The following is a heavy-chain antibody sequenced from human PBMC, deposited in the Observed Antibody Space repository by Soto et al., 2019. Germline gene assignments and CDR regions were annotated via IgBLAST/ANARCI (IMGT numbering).Heavy chain of an antibody. CDR2: INPSGGST. V-gene: IGHV1-46*01. CDR3: ATCPVEMTLGFDY. Sequence: ASVEVSCKASGYTFTSYYMHWVRQAPGQGLEWMGIINPSGGSTSYAQKFQGRVTMTRDTSTSTVYMELSSLRSEDTAVYHCATCPVEMTLGFDYWGQGTLVTVSS. CDR1: GYTFTSYY. D-gene: IGHD1-26*01. J-gene: IGHJ4*02.